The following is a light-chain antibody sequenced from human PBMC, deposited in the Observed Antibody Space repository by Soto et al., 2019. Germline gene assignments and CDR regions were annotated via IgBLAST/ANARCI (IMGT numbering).Light chain of an antibody. CDR2: EGS. Sequence: QSALTQPASVSGSPGQSITISCTGTFSDVGTYNLVSWHQHHPGKAPKLIIYEGSKRPSGVSNRFSGSKSGNTASLTISGLQAEDEADYYCCSFAVGSTLVFGGGTKLTVL. CDR1: FSDVGTYNL. J-gene: IGLJ2*01. CDR3: CSFAVGSTLV. V-gene: IGLV2-23*01.